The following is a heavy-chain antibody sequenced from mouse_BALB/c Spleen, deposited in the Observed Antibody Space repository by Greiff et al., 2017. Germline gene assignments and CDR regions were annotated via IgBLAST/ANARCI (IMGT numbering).Heavy chain of an antibody. Sequence: DVKLQESGPGLVKPSQSLSLTCSVTGYSITSGYYWNWIRQFPGNKLEWMGYISYDGSNNYNPSLKNRISITRDTSKNQFFLKLNSVTTEDTATYYCARDYGNYFAYWGQGTLVTVSA. CDR1: GYSITSGYY. J-gene: IGHJ3*01. CDR2: ISYDGSN. V-gene: IGHV3-6*02. D-gene: IGHD2-1*01. CDR3: ARDYGNYFAY.